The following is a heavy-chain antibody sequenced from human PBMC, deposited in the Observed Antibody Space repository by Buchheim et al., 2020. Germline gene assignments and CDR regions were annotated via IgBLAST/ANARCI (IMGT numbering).Heavy chain of an antibody. CDR2: ISGSGGTT. D-gene: IGHD5-24*01. Sequence: EVHLLESGGGLVQSGGSLRLSCAASGFTFKNYGMNWVRQAPGKGLEWVSGISGSGGTTHYADSVKGRFTISRDNSKNTVYLQMNSLRAEDTAVYYCAKGDNYFYYGMDVWGQGTT. J-gene: IGHJ6*02. CDR3: AKGDNYFYYGMDV. CDR1: GFTFKNYG. V-gene: IGHV3-23*01.